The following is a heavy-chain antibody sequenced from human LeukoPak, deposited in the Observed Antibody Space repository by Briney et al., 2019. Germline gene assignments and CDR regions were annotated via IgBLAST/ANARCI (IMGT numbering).Heavy chain of an antibody. D-gene: IGHD4-11*01. Sequence: GGTLRLSCAASGFTFSSYGMSWVRQAPGKGLEWVSAISGSGGSTYYADSVKGRFTISRDNAKNSLYLQMNSLRAEDTAVYYCARVGTTVTTNPYYYYYYMDVWGKGTTVTVSS. CDR2: ISGSGGST. CDR1: GFTFSSYG. V-gene: IGHV3-23*01. CDR3: ARVGTTVTTNPYYYYYYMDV. J-gene: IGHJ6*03.